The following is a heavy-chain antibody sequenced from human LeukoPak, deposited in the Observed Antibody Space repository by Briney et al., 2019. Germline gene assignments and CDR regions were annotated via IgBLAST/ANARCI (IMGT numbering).Heavy chain of an antibody. V-gene: IGHV3-74*01. J-gene: IGHJ4*02. CDR1: GFSFRSHW. CDR3: ATLAFDS. CDR2: IKGDESYT. Sequence: GGSLRLSCAASGFSFRSHWMHWVRQAPGKGLVWVSRIKGDESYTNHADSVKGRFTISRDNAKNSVYLQMNSLSPEDTAIYFCATLAFDSWGRGTLVTVSS. D-gene: IGHD2/OR15-2a*01.